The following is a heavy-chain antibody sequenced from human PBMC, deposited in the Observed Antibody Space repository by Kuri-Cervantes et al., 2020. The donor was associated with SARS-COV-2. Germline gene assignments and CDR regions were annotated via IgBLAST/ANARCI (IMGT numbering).Heavy chain of an antibody. D-gene: IGHD2-2*01. CDR2: IKQDGSEK. Sequence: GGSLRLSCAASGFTFSSYEMNWVRQAPGKGLEWVANIKQDGSEKYYVDSVKGRFTISRDNAKNSLYLQMDSLRAEDTAVYYCARGQTRKDIVVVPAAISYFDYWGQGTLVTVSS. CDR1: GFTFSSYE. J-gene: IGHJ4*02. CDR3: ARGQTRKDIVVVPAAISYFDY. V-gene: IGHV3-7*02.